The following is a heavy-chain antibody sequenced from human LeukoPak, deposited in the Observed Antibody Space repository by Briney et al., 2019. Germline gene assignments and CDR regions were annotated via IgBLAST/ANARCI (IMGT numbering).Heavy chain of an antibody. CDR2: INHSGST. CDR1: GGSFSGYY. Sequence: SETLSLTCAVYGGSFSGYYWSWIRQPPGKGLEWIGEINHSGSTNYNPSLKSRVTISVDTSKNQFSLKLSSVTAADTPVYYCARAPYCGGDCSYNFDYWGQGTLVTVSS. V-gene: IGHV4-34*01. D-gene: IGHD2-21*02. CDR3: ARAPYCGGDCSYNFDY. J-gene: IGHJ4*02.